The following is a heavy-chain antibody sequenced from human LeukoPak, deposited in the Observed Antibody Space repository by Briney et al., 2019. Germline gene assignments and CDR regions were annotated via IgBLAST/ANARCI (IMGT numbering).Heavy chain of an antibody. Sequence: ASVKVSCKASGYTFTGYYMHWVRQAPGQGLEWMGWINPNSSGTNYAQKFQGRVTMTRDTSISTVYMELSRLRSDDTAVYYCARDKFIAGRQQAFDIWGQGTMVTVSS. J-gene: IGHJ3*02. CDR1: GYTFTGYY. V-gene: IGHV1-2*02. CDR2: INPNSSGT. D-gene: IGHD6-6*01. CDR3: ARDKFIAGRQQAFDI.